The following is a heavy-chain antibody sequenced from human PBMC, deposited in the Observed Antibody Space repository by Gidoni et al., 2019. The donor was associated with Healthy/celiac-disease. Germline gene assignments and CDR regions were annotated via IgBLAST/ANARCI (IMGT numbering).Heavy chain of an antibody. V-gene: IGHV3-53*01. CDR1: GFTVSSNY. CDR3: ARGHKIKRVVVITTFNAFDI. D-gene: IGHD3-22*01. J-gene: IGHJ3*02. Sequence: EVQLVESGGGLIQPGGSLRLSCAASGFTVSSNYISWVRQAPGKGLEWVSVIYIGGSTYYAESVKGRFTISRDNSKNTLYLQMNSLRAEDTAVYYCARGHKIKRVVVITTFNAFDIWGQGTMVTVSS. CDR2: IYIGGST.